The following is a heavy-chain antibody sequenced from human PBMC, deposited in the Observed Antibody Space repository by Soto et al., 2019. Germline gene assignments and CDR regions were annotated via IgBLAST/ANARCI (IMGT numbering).Heavy chain of an antibody. J-gene: IGHJ6*02. D-gene: IGHD2-15*01. Sequence: QVQLQESGPGLVKPSQTLSLTCTVSGGSISSGGYYWSWIRQHPGKGLEWIGYIYYSGSTYYNPSLKSRVTISVDTSKNQFSLQLSSVTAADTAVYYCARVGYCSGGSCYDSGMDVWGQGTTVTVSS. CDR2: IYYSGST. V-gene: IGHV4-31*03. CDR3: ARVGYCSGGSCYDSGMDV. CDR1: GGSISSGGYY.